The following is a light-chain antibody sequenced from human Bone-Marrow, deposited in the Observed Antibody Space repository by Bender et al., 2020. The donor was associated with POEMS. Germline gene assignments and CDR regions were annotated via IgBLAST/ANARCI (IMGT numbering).Light chain of an antibody. CDR2: EVS. V-gene: IGLV2-8*01. Sequence: QSALTQPPSASGSPGQSVTISCTGTSSDIGINNYISWYQQHPGNVPKLIIYEVSKRPSGVSNRFSGSKSGNTASLTISGLQAEDEADYYCCSYSSGGGIFGGGTKATVL. CDR1: SSDIGINNY. J-gene: IGLJ2*01. CDR3: CSYSSGGGI.